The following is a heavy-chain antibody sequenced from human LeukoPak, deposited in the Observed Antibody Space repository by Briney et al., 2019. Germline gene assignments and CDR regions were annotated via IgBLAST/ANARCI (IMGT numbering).Heavy chain of an antibody. V-gene: IGHV4-34*01. Sequence: PSETLSLTCTVSGGSISSYYWSWIRQPPGKGLEWIGEINHSGSTNYNPSLKSRATTSVDTSKNQFSLKLSSVTAADTAVYYCARGGSYGSPDYWGQGTLVTVSS. CDR2: INHSGST. CDR3: ARGGSYGSPDY. J-gene: IGHJ4*02. D-gene: IGHD1-26*01. CDR1: GGSISSYY.